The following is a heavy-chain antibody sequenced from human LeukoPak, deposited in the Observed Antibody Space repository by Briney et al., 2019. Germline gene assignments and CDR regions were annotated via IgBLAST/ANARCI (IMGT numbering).Heavy chain of an antibody. CDR1: GGSISSSSYY. CDR3: ARTSYPLRWQNPPFDY. CDR2: IYYSGST. J-gene: IGHJ4*02. D-gene: IGHD4-23*01. Sequence: SETLSLTCTVSGGSISSSSYYWGWIRQPPGKGLEWIGSIYYSGSTYYNPSLKSRVTISVDTSKNQFSLKLSSVTAADTAVYYCARTSYPLRWQNPPFDYWGQGTLVTVSS. V-gene: IGHV4-39*07.